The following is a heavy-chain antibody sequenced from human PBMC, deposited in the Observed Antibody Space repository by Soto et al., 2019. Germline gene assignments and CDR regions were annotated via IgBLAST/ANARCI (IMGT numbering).Heavy chain of an antibody. J-gene: IGHJ3*01. CDR3: AREGILGLFDAYDL. D-gene: IGHD3-3*01. CDR2: ISTHNGNT. CDR1: VFTRSG. V-gene: IGHV1-18*04. Sequence: ASVKGSCTASVFTRSGISWVRQAPGQRLEWMGWISTHNGNTIYAQKFQGRVIMTMDTSTTTVYMELRSLRPDDTAVYLCAREGILGLFDAYDLWGQGTMVTVSS.